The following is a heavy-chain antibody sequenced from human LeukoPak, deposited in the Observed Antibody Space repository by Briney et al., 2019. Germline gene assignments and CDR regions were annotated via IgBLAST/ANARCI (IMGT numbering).Heavy chain of an antibody. CDR3: ARGDSSGTPDY. V-gene: IGHV4-34*01. J-gene: IGHJ4*02. D-gene: IGHD3-22*01. CDR1: GGSFSGYY. Sequence: SETLSLTCAVYGGSFSGYYWSWIRQPPGKGLEWIGEINHSGSTNYNPSLKSRVTISVDTSKNQFSLKLSSVTAEDTAVYYCARGDSSGTPDYWGQGTLVTVSS. CDR2: INHSGST.